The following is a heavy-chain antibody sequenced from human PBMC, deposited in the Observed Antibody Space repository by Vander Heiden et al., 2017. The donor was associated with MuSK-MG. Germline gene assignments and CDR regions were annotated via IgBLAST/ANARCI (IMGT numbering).Heavy chain of an antibody. Sequence: QVQLQESGPGLVKPSQTLSLTCTVSGGSISSGGYYWSWIRQHPGKGLEWIGYIYYSGSTYYNPSLKSRVTISVDTSKNQFSLKLSSVTAADTAVYYCARDHHPHDYSNYEFDPWGQGTLVTVAS. CDR3: ARDHHPHDYSNYEFDP. J-gene: IGHJ5*02. V-gene: IGHV4-31*03. CDR2: IYYSGST. D-gene: IGHD4-4*01. CDR1: GGSISSGGYY.